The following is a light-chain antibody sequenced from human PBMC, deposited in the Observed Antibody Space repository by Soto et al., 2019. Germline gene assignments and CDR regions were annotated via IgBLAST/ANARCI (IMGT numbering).Light chain of an antibody. Sequence: EIVMTQSPATLSVSPGERVTLCCRASQSISVNLAWYQQKPGQAPRLLVYGASSRATGISDRFSGSGSGTDFTLTISRLEPEDFAVYYCQHYVSPPITFGQGTRLEI. J-gene: IGKJ5*01. V-gene: IGKV3-20*01. CDR1: QSISVN. CDR3: QHYVSPPIT. CDR2: GAS.